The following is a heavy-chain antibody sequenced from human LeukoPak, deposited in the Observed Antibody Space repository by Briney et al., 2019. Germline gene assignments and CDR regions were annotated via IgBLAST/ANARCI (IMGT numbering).Heavy chain of an antibody. V-gene: IGHV3-21*01. CDR2: MSSSSTYI. Sequence: PGGSLRLSCVASGFKFDDNAMHWVRQVPGKGLEWVSSMSSSSTYIYYADSVKGRFTISRDNAKKSLYLQMNSLRAEDTAVYYCARGGTAAATHMSFDFWGQGTLVTVSS. CDR1: GFKFDDNA. D-gene: IGHD6-13*01. CDR3: ARGGTAAATHMSFDF. J-gene: IGHJ4*02.